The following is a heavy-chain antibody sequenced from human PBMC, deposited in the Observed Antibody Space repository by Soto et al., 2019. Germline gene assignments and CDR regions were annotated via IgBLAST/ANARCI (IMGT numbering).Heavy chain of an antibody. J-gene: IGHJ6*03. CDR2: ISGSADST. CDR1: GFTFSSYA. Sequence: EVQLLESGGGLVQPGGSLRLSCAASGFTFSSYAMSWVRQAPGKGLEWVSAISGSADSTSYADSVKSRFTISRDNSKNTLYLQMSSLRAEDTAVYYCAKVLFWGSGSSRYMDVWGKGTTVTVSS. V-gene: IGHV3-23*01. D-gene: IGHD7-27*01. CDR3: AKVLFWGSGSSRYMDV.